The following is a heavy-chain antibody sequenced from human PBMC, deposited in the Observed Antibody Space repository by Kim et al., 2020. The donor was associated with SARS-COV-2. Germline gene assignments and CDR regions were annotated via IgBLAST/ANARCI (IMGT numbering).Heavy chain of an antibody. Sequence: KRRVTISVDTSKNQFSLKLSSVPAADTAVYYCARGFTIFGVVIIGGNWFDPWGQGTLVTVSS. CDR3: ARGFTIFGVVIIGGNWFDP. V-gene: IGHV4-34*01. D-gene: IGHD3-3*01. J-gene: IGHJ5*02.